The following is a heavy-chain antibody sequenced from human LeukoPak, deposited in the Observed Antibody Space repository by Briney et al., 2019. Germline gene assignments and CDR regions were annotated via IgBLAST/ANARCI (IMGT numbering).Heavy chain of an antibody. CDR3: VRAGWELDY. Sequence: GGSLGLSCAASGFTFTNYWMSWIPQAPGKGLEWVAHIKEDGTEKYYVDSVKGRFTISRDDAKSSLYLHMNSLRAEDTAVYYCVRAGWELDYWGQGTLVTVSS. D-gene: IGHD1-26*01. V-gene: IGHV3-7*01. J-gene: IGHJ4*02. CDR1: GFTFTNYW. CDR2: IKEDGTEK.